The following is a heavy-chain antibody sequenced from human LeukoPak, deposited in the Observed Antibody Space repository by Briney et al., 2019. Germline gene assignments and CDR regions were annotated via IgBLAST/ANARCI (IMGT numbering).Heavy chain of an antibody. CDR1: GFTFSRNA. CDR3: AKDKAPGSWHTPSDF. Sequence: GGSLRLSCAASGFTFSRNAMSWVRQAPGKGLEWVSGISDSGDGTYYAESVKGRFTISRDNSKNTVFLQMNSLRADDTAKYYCAKDKAPGSWHTPSDFWGQGTLVTVSS. J-gene: IGHJ4*02. V-gene: IGHV3-23*01. CDR2: ISDSGDGT. D-gene: IGHD6-13*01.